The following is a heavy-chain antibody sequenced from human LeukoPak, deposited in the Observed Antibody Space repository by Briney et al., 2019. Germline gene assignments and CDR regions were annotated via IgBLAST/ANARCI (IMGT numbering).Heavy chain of an antibody. CDR1: EFTFSNYW. CDR2: IYSGGST. J-gene: IGHJ4*02. Sequence: GGSLRLSCAASEFTFSNYWKTWVRQAPGKGLEWVSVIYSGGSTYYADSVKGRFTISRDNSKNTLYLQMNSLRAEDTAVYYCARGRGRYFDSFDYWGQGTLVTVSS. CDR3: ARGRGRYFDSFDY. V-gene: IGHV3-53*01. D-gene: IGHD3-9*01.